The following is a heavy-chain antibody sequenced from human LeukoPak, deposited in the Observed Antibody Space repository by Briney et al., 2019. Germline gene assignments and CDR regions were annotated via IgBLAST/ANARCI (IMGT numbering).Heavy chain of an antibody. CDR1: GGSFSGDF. Sequence: SETLSLTCAVYGGSFSGDFWSWIRQSPGKGLEWIGEINHGGSTTYNPSLQSRVTMSVDTSTNQISLKMTSVTAADTAIYYCARSVWFGEYYYYYYMDVWGKGTTVTVSS. V-gene: IGHV4-34*01. D-gene: IGHD3-10*01. J-gene: IGHJ6*03. CDR2: INHGGST. CDR3: ARSVWFGEYYYYYYMDV.